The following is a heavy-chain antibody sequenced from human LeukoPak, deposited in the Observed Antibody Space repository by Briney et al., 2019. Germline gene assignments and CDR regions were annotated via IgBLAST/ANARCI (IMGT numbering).Heavy chain of an antibody. Sequence: GGSLRLSCAASGFTFSGSAMHWVRQAPGKGLEWVSAISGSGSNTYYADSVKGRFTISRDNAKNTLSLQMNSLRAEDTAVYYCAKGGNCSGGSCYLGLDFWGQGTLVTVSS. CDR3: AKGGNCSGGSCYLGLDF. J-gene: IGHJ4*02. D-gene: IGHD2-15*01. CDR1: GFTFSGSA. V-gene: IGHV3-23*01. CDR2: ISGSGSNT.